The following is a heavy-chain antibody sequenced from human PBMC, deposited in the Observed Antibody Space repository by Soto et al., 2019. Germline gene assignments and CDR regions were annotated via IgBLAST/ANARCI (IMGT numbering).Heavy chain of an antibody. CDR2: IRSKAYGGTT. D-gene: IGHD3-3*01. V-gene: IGHV3-49*03. CDR3: TRARYYDFWSGYQSFDY. CDR1: GFTFGDYA. Sequence: GGSLRLSCTASGFTFGDYAMSWFRQAPGKGLEWVGFIRSKAYGGTTEYAASVKGRFTISRDDSKSIAYLQMNSLKTEDTAVYYCTRARYYDFWSGYQSFDYWGQGTLVTVSS. J-gene: IGHJ4*02.